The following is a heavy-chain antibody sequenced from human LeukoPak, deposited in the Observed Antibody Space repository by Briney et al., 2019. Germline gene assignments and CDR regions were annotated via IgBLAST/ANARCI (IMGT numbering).Heavy chain of an antibody. V-gene: IGHV3-30*03. D-gene: IGHD1-1*01. J-gene: IGHJ6*02. Sequence: GGSLRLSSAASGFTFSSYDMHWVRQAPGKGLEWVAVISYDGSNKYYADSLKGRFTISRDNSKNTLFLQMNSLRADDTAVYYCARDREYTMDVWGQGTTVTVSS. CDR1: GFTFSSYD. CDR3: ARDREYTMDV. CDR2: ISYDGSNK.